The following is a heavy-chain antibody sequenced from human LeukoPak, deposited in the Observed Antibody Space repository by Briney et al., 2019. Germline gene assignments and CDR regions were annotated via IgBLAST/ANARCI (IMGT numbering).Heavy chain of an antibody. V-gene: IGHV3-21*01. CDR2: ISSGSGYI. D-gene: IGHD3-22*01. CDR1: GFTFSSYS. Sequence: GGSLRLSCAASGFTFSSYSTNWVRQAPGKGLEWVSSISSGSGYIHYADSLKGRFTISRDNAKNSLYLQMNSLRAEDTAVYYCARGYYYDSSGYWAPFDFWGQGTLVTVSS. CDR3: ARGYYYDSSGYWAPFDF. J-gene: IGHJ4*02.